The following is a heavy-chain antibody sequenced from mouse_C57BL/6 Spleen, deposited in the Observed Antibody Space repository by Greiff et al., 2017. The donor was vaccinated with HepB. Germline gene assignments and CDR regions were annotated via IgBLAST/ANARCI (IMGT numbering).Heavy chain of an antibody. D-gene: IGHD1-1*01. Sequence: QVQLQQSGAELVKPGASVKISCKASGYAFSSYWMNWVKQRPGKGLEWIGQIYPGDGDTNYNGKFKGKATLTADKSSSTAYMQLSSLTSEDSAVYFCARGGYYGSPFAYWGKGTLVTVSA. V-gene: IGHV1-80*01. CDR2: IYPGDGDT. CDR1: GYAFSSYW. J-gene: IGHJ3*01. CDR3: ARGGYYGSPFAY.